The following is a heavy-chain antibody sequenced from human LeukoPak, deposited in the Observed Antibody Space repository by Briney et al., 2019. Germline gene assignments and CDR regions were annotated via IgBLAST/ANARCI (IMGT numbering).Heavy chain of an antibody. Sequence: ADTLSLTCTLSGPSISIYYWSWIRQPPGKGLEWIGYIYYGGSTNYEPSLKGRVTMSGDTSKNQFSLKMSSVTAADTAVHYCAREGVTHNWFDPWGQGTLVTVSS. CDR2: IYYGGST. CDR3: AREGVTHNWFDP. D-gene: IGHD4-11*01. CDR1: GPSISIYY. V-gene: IGHV4-59*01. J-gene: IGHJ5*02.